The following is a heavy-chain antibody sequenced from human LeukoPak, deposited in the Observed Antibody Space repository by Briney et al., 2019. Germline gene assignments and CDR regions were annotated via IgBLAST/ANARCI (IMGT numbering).Heavy chain of an antibody. CDR1: GFTFSSYG. D-gene: IGHD2-2*01. V-gene: IGHV3-30*03. CDR3: ARTPVVGYNWFDP. CDR2: ISYDGSNK. J-gene: IGHJ5*02. Sequence: GRSLRLSCAASGFTFSSYGMHWVRQAPGKGLEWVAVISYDGSNKYYADSVKGRFTISRDNSKNTLYVQMNSLRAEDTAVYYCARTPVVGYNWFDPWGQGTLVTVSS.